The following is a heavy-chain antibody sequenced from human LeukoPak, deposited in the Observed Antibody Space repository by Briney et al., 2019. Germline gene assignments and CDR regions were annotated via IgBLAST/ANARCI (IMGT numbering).Heavy chain of an antibody. V-gene: IGHV4-39*01. J-gene: IGHJ4*02. CDR1: GGSISSSSYY. D-gene: IGHD4-17*01. CDR2: MYYSGST. Sequence: SETLSLTCTVSGGSISSSSYYWGWIRQPPGKGLEWIGSMYYSGSTYYNPSLKSRVTISVDTSKNQFSLKLSSVTAADTAVYYCALTTVTSDFDYWGQGTLVTVSS. CDR3: ALTTVTSDFDY.